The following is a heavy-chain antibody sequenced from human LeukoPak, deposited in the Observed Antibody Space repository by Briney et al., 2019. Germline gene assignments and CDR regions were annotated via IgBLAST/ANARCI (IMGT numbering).Heavy chain of an antibody. D-gene: IGHD5-24*01. CDR2: IYYSGST. CDR1: GGSISSYY. V-gene: IGHV4-59*12. J-gene: IGHJ4*02. CDR3: ARGPEVASYFDY. Sequence: KPSETLSLTCTVSGGSISSYYWSWIRQPPGKGLEWIGYIYYSGSTNYNPSLKSRVTISVDTSKNQFSLKLSSVTAADTAVYYCARGPEVASYFDYWGQGTLVTVSS.